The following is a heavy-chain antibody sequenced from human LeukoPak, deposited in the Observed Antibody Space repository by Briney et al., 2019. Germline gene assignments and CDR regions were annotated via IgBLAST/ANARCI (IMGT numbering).Heavy chain of an antibody. CDR2: IYYTGTI. J-gene: IGHJ4*02. CDR3: AKTDSYGYYFDY. CDR1: GYSISSSNW. D-gene: IGHD5-18*01. V-gene: IGHV4-28*05. Sequence: SDTLSLTCAVSGYSISSSNWWGWIRQPPGKGLEYIGYIYYTGTIYNNPSLKSRVTMSVDTSKNQFSLKLSSVTAVDTAVYYCAKTDSYGYYFDYWGQGTLVTVSS.